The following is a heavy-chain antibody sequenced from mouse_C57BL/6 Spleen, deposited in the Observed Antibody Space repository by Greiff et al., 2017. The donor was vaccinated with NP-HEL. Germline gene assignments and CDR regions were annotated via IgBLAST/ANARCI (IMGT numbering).Heavy chain of an antibody. D-gene: IGHD2-4*01. CDR1: GYTFTSYW. Sequence: QVQLQQPGAELVKPGASVKMSCKASGYTFTSYWITWVKQRPGQGLEWIGDLYPGSGSTNYNEKFKSKATLTVDTSSSTAYMQLSSLTSEDSAVYYSARKGYEYDGDGGARDYWGQGTSVTVSS. V-gene: IGHV1-55*01. CDR2: LYPGSGST. CDR3: ARKGYEYDGDGGARDY. J-gene: IGHJ4*01.